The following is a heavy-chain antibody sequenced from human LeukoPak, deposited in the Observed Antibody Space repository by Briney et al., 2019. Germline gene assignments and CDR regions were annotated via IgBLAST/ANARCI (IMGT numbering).Heavy chain of an antibody. CDR1: GFTFTNYW. CDR3: AKRVPYSSSSVYFDF. D-gene: IGHD6-6*01. Sequence: GGSLRLSCAASGFTFTNYWMHWVRQAPGKGLMWVSRIDTDGTTTDYADSVRGRFAISRDNSKNTLFLQMNSLRAEDTAVSYCAKRVPYSSSSVYFDFWGQGTLVTVSS. V-gene: IGHV3-74*01. CDR2: IDTDGTTT. J-gene: IGHJ4*02.